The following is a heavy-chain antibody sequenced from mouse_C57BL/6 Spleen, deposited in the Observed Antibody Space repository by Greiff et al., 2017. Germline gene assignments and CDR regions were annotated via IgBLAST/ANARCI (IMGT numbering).Heavy chain of an antibody. CDR1: GYAFSSSW. CDR3: ARAGDGSNFDY. D-gene: IGHD1-1*01. J-gene: IGHJ2*01. Sequence: VQWVESGPELVKPGASVKISCKASGYAFSSSWMNWVKQRPGKGLEWIGRIYPGDGDTNYNGKFKGKATLTADKSSSTAYMQLSSLTSEDSAVYFCARAGDGSNFDYWGQGTTLTVSS. V-gene: IGHV1-82*01. CDR2: IYPGDGDT.